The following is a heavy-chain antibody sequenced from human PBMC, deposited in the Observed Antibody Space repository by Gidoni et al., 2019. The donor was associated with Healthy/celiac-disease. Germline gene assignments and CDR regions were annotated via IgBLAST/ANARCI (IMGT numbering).Heavy chain of an antibody. CDR1: GFTFSSYA. CDR3: AKVGGYYDFWSGYFDY. Sequence: EVQLLESGGGLVQPGGSLRLYCAASGFTFSSYAMSWVRQAPGKGLEWVSAISGSGGSTYYADSVKGRFTISRDNSKNTLYLQMNSLRAEDTAVYYCAKVGGYYDFWSGYFDYWGQGTLVTVSS. V-gene: IGHV3-23*01. CDR2: ISGSGGST. J-gene: IGHJ4*02. D-gene: IGHD3-3*01.